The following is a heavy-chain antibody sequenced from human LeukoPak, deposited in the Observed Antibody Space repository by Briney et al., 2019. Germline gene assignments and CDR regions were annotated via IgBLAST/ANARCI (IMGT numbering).Heavy chain of an antibody. CDR1: GFTLSNYG. J-gene: IGHJ4*02. D-gene: IGHD3-10*01. Sequence: PGGSLRLSCAASGFTLSNYGMTWVRQAPGQGLEWVSTISGSGDRVYYADSVKGRFTISTDNSKSTLFLQMNSLRPDDTAVYYCAKRSSLTTSYFDYWGQGTLVTVSS. V-gene: IGHV3-23*01. CDR3: AKRSSLTTSYFDY. CDR2: ISGSGDRV.